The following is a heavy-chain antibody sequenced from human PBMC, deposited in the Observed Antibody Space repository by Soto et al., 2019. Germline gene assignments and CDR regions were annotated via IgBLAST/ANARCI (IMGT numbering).Heavy chain of an antibody. CDR3: ARGQDDSEGNCIDS. J-gene: IGHJ4*02. CDR2: IYHSGST. V-gene: IGHV4-59*12. Sequence: PSETLSLTCTVSGDSITHYYWSWFRQPPGKGLEWIGYIYHSGSTTYNPSLKSRVTISVDTSKNQLSLDLNSVTAADTAVYYCARGQDDSEGNCIDSWGLGTPVTVSS. CDR1: GDSITHYY. D-gene: IGHD1-1*01.